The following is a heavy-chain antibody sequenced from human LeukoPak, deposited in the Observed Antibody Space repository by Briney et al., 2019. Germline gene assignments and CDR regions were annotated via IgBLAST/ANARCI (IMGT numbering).Heavy chain of an antibody. CDR1: GYTFTDYY. J-gene: IGHJ3*02. Sequence: ASVKVSCKTSGYTFTDYYIHWVRQAPGQGLVWMGWINPKSGDTKYGQTFQGRVTMTRDTSITTAYMELSRLRSDDTAVYYCASYFTILTGYYTGDAFDMWGQGTMVSASS. CDR2: INPKSGDT. V-gene: IGHV1-2*02. CDR3: ASYFTILTGYYTGDAFDM. D-gene: IGHD3-9*01.